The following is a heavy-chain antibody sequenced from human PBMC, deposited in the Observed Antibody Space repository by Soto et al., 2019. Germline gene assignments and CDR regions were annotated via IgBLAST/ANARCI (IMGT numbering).Heavy chain of an antibody. CDR1: GYTFNTYG. V-gene: IGHV1-18*01. CDR2: ISTYNGNT. D-gene: IGHD3-22*01. CDR3: ARGPTDYYDNSGDYFLDY. Sequence: QVQLVQSGAEVKKPGASVKVSCKASGYTFNTYGMSWVRQAPGQGLDWMGWISTYNGNTKYAERLQGRVTMTTDTTTSTAYMELRSLTSDDTAVYYCARGPTDYYDNSGDYFLDYWGQGTLVTVSS. J-gene: IGHJ4*02.